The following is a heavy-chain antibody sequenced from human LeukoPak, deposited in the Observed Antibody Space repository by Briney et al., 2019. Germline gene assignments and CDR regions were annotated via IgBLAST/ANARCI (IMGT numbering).Heavy chain of an antibody. D-gene: IGHD5-12*01. CDR3: AKDSRRVATLSHLHY. Sequence: GGFLRLFCAASGFTFSSYAMSWVRQAPGKGLEWVSAISGSGGSTYYADSVKGRFTISRDNSKNTLYLQMNSLRAEDTAVYYCAKDSRRVATLSHLHYGARGTLVTVSS. CDR1: GFTFSSYA. J-gene: IGHJ4*02. V-gene: IGHV3-23*01. CDR2: ISGSGGST.